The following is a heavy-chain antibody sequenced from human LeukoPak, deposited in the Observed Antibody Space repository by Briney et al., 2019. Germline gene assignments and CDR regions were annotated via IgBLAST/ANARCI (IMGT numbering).Heavy chain of an antibody. CDR2: ISSSSSYI. V-gene: IGHV3-21*01. CDR3: AKSSGSHYFDY. D-gene: IGHD1-26*01. Sequence: KPGGSLRLSCAASGFTFSSYSMTWVRQAPGKGLEWVSSISSSSSYIYYADSVRGRFTISRDNAKNSLYLQMNSLRAEDTAVYYCAKSSGSHYFDYWGQGTLVTVSS. J-gene: IGHJ4*02. CDR1: GFTFSSYS.